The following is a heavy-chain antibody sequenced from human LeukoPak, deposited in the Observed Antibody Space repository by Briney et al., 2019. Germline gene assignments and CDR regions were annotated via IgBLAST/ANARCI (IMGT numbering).Heavy chain of an antibody. V-gene: IGHV3-30*02. CDR3: AKQLGYCSDGSCYFPY. Sequence: SGGSLRLSCAASGFPFSSYGMHWVRQAPGKGLEWVARLVYDARSDYANSVKGRFTISRDNSKSTLCLQMNSLRAEDTAVYYCAKQLGYCSDGSCYFPYWGQGTLVTVSS. CDR2: LVYDARSD. CDR1: GFPFSSYG. J-gene: IGHJ4*02. D-gene: IGHD2-15*01.